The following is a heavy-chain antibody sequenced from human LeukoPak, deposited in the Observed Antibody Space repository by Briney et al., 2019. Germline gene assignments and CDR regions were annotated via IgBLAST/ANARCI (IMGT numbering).Heavy chain of an antibody. CDR2: IYYRGSA. CDR1: GGSISTYY. V-gene: IGHV4-59*01. CDR3: AREPTLFYSGLDY. Sequence: SETLSLTCTVSGGSISTYYWSWIRQPPGKGLEWIGYIYYRGSANYNPSLKSRVTISVDTSKNHFSLRLNSVTAADTAVYYCAREPTLFYSGLDYWGQGTLVTVSS. D-gene: IGHD1-26*01. J-gene: IGHJ4*02.